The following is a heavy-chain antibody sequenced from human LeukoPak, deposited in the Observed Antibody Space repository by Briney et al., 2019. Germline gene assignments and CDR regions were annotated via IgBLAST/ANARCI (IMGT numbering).Heavy chain of an antibody. D-gene: IGHD3-10*01. V-gene: IGHV1-69*04. Sequence: SVKVSCKASGGTFSSYAISWVRQAPGQGLEWVGRIIPILGIANYAQKFQGRVTITADKSTSTAYMELSSLRSEDTAVYYCARDLGMVRGLMGQWGQGTLVTVSS. J-gene: IGHJ4*02. CDR1: GGTFSSYA. CDR2: IIPILGIA. CDR3: ARDLGMVRGLMGQ.